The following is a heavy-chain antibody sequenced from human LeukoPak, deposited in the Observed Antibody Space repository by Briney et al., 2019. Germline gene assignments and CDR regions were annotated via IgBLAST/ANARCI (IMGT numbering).Heavy chain of an antibody. CDR2: ISYDGSYK. CDR1: GFTFSSYG. Sequence: PGRSLRLSCAASGFTFSSYGMHWVRQAPGKGLEWVAVISYDGSYKYSADSVKGRFTISRDSSKNTLYLRMNSLRAEDTAVYYCAKEKTYSSSWSYYYYGMDVWGKGTTVTVSS. CDR3: AKEKTYSSSWSYYYYGMDV. V-gene: IGHV3-30*18. J-gene: IGHJ6*04. D-gene: IGHD6-13*01.